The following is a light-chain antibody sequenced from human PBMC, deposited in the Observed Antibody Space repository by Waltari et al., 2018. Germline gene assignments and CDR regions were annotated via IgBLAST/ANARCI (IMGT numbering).Light chain of an antibody. V-gene: IGKV1-5*01. Sequence: IQMTQSPSTLSASVGDRVTITCRASQPISTWWAWYQHKPGQAPKLLIYDASTRQSGVPSRVSGSGSGKEFSLPISTLQPDDFATYYCQQYQTFRTFGRGTRVELK. CDR3: QQYQTFRT. J-gene: IGKJ1*01. CDR2: DAS. CDR1: QPISTW.